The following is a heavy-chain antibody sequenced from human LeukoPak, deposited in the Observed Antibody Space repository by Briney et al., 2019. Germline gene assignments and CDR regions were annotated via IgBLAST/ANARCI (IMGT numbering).Heavy chain of an antibody. V-gene: IGHV1-18*01. CDR1: GNTFTNNG. D-gene: IGHD5-24*01. Sequence: ASVKVSCKASGNTFTNNGISWVRQAPGQGLEWMGWISAYNGNTNYAQKFQGRVTMTTDTSTSTVYMELSGLRSEDTALYYCARIRDGYNDAYDIWGQGTMVTVSS. J-gene: IGHJ3*02. CDR2: ISAYNGNT. CDR3: ARIRDGYNDAYDI.